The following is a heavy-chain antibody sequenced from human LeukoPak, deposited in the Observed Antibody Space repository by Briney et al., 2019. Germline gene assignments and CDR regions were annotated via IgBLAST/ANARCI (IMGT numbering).Heavy chain of an antibody. D-gene: IGHD3-22*01. J-gene: IGHJ4*02. CDR3: ARLLEHYYFDASGYYDDDY. Sequence: GASVKVSCKASGYTFTGFYMHWVRQAPGQGLEWMGWIDPNIGTTKYSPKFQGRVTMTRDTSISEVYMELSRLRSDDTAVYYCARLLEHYYFDASGYYDDDYWGQGTPIIVSS. CDR1: GYTFTGFY. CDR2: IDPNIGTT. V-gene: IGHV1-2*02.